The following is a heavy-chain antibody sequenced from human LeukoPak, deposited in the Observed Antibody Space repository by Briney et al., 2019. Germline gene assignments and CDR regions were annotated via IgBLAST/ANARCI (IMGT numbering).Heavy chain of an antibody. CDR1: GYSISSGYY. J-gene: IGHJ4*02. CDR2: IYHSGST. D-gene: IGHD3-3*01. V-gene: IGHV4-38-2*01. CDR3: ARGAWSGYYSLDY. Sequence: PSETLSLTCAVSGYSISSGYYWGWIRQPPGKGLEWIGSIYHSGSTYYNPSLKSRVTISVDTSKNQFSLKLSSVTAADTAVYYCARGAWSGYYSLDYWGQGTLVTVSS.